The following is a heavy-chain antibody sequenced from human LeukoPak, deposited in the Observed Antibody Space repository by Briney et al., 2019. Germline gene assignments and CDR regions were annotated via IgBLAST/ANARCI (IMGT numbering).Heavy chain of an antibody. J-gene: IGHJ4*02. CDR1: GFSFSSYA. CDR3: ARHDFWSGFKGGDY. Sequence: GGSLRLSCAASGFSFSSYAMSWVRQAPGKGLEWVSSFSGSGGSTYYADSVKGRFTISRDNSKNTLYLQMISLRAEDTAVYYCARHDFWSGFKGGDYWGQGTLVTVSS. V-gene: IGHV3-23*01. CDR2: FSGSGGST. D-gene: IGHD3-3*01.